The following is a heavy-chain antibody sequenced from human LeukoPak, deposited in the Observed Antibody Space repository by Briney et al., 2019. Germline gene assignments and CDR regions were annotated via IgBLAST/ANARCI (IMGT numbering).Heavy chain of an antibody. V-gene: IGHV1-46*01. Sequence: ASVTVSCMASGYTFTSYYMHWVRQAPGQGLEWMGLINPSGGSTSYAQKFQGRVTMTRDTSTSTVYMELSSLRSEDTAVYYCARELASGHYYDSSGYYTTFDYWGQGTLVTVSS. CDR1: GYTFTSYY. D-gene: IGHD3-22*01. CDR3: ARELASGHYYDSSGYYTTFDY. J-gene: IGHJ4*02. CDR2: INPSGGST.